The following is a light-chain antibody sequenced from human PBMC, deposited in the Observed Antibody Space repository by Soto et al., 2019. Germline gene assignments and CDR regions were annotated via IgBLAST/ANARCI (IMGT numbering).Light chain of an antibody. CDR2: GAS. J-gene: IGKJ4*01. V-gene: IGKV3-15*01. CDR3: QQYNSWPLT. Sequence: EIVMTQSPATLSVSPGERATLSCRASQTVSSNLAWYQQKPGQAPRLLIYGASTRATGIPARFSGSGSATEITLTINSLQSEDFAVYYCQQYNSWPLTFGGGTKVEIK. CDR1: QTVSSN.